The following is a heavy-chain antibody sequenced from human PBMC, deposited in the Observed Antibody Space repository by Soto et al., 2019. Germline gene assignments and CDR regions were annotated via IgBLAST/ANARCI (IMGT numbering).Heavy chain of an antibody. V-gene: IGHV3-23*01. CDR2: ISGSGGST. D-gene: IGHD6-19*01. CDR1: GCTFSSYA. Sequence: GGSLRLSCAASGCTFSSYAMSWVRQAQGKGLEWVSAISGSGGSTYYADSVKGRFTISRDNSKNTLYLQMNSLRAEDTAVYYCAKDHQWLVPVGYFDYWGQGTLVTVSS. CDR3: AKDHQWLVPVGYFDY. J-gene: IGHJ4*02.